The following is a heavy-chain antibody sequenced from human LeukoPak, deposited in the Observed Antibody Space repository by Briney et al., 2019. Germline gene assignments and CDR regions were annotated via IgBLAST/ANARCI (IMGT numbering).Heavy chain of an antibody. J-gene: IGHJ4*02. CDR3: ARHPSRAAVTGTGFDY. CDR1: GGSISYYY. D-gene: IGHD6-19*01. V-gene: IGHV4-59*08. Sequence: SETLSLTCTVSGGSISYYYWSWVRQTPGKRLEWIGYIYHSGDTKYNPSLKSRVTMSVDTSSNQFSLKLTSVTAADTAIYYCARHPSRAAVTGTGFDYWGQGTLVTVSS. CDR2: IYHSGDT.